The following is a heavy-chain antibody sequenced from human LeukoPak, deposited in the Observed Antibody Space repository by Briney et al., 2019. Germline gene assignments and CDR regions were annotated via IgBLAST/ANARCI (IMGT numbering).Heavy chain of an antibody. CDR2: IYSGGNI. CDR1: GFTFSSYA. CDR3: ASRHCSGGGCYFAGADPFDY. D-gene: IGHD2-15*01. Sequence: GGSLRLSCAASGFTFSSYAMSWVRQAPGKGLEWVSVIYSGGNIYYIDSVKGRFTISRDTSKNTLYLQMNSLRAEDTAVYFCASRHCSGGGCYFAGADPFDYWGQGTLVTVSS. V-gene: IGHV3-23*03. J-gene: IGHJ4*02.